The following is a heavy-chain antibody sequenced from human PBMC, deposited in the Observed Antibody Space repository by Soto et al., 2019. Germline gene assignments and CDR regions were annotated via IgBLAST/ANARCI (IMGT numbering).Heavy chain of an antibody. CDR3: ATRVEYSSSSDYYYYGMDV. V-gene: IGHV5-51*01. J-gene: IGHJ6*02. Sequence: GESLKISCQASGYSFSNFWIAWVRQMPGEGLEWLGIIYPDDSDTRYSPSFLGQVTISADKSIKTTYLQWSSLKASDTAMYYCATRVEYSSSSDYYYYGMDVWGQGTTVTVSS. CDR2: IYPDDSDT. D-gene: IGHD6-6*01. CDR1: GYSFSNFW.